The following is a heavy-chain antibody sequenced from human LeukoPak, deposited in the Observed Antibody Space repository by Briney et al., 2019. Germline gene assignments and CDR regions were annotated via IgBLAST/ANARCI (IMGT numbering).Heavy chain of an antibody. CDR2: FDPEHDET. CDR3: ATEGKIVRGVYIDY. D-gene: IGHD3-10*02. J-gene: IGHJ4*02. V-gene: IGHV1-24*01. CDR1: GYTLTELS. Sequence: ASVKVSCKVSGYTLTELSIHWVRQALGKALEWMGGFDPEHDETINAQKFQGRVTMTANTSTDKVYMELSSLRSEGRAVYYCATEGKIVRGVYIDYWGQGTLVTVSS.